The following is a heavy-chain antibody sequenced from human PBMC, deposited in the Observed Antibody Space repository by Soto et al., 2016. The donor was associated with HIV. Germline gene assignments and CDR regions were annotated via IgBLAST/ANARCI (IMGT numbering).Heavy chain of an antibody. D-gene: IGHD2-21*02. CDR3: TTGTDRGLTYYYYYGMDA. CDR2: IKTKTDDGTT. CDR1: GFTFSNAW. J-gene: IGHJ6*02. Sequence: EVQLVESGGGLVKPGGSLRPSCAASGFTFSNAWMTWVRQAPGKGLEWVGRIKTKTDDGTTDYAAPVKGRFTISRDDSKNTLYLQMNSLKTEDTAVYYCTTGTDRGLTYYYYYGMDAWGQGTSVTVSS. V-gene: IGHV3-15*01.